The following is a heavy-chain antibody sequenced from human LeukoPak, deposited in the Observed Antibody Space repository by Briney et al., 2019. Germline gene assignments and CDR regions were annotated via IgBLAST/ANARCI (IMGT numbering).Heavy chain of an antibody. CDR3: ASLEDYGSGDYFDY. J-gene: IGHJ4*02. D-gene: IGHD3-10*01. V-gene: IGHV1-2*02. CDR1: GGTFSSYP. CDR2: INPNSGGT. Sequence: EASVKVSCKASGGTFSSYPISWVRQAPGQGLEWMGWINPNSGGTNYAQKFQGRVTMTRDTSISTAYMELSRLRSDDTAVYYCASLEDYGSGDYFDYWGQGTLVTVSS.